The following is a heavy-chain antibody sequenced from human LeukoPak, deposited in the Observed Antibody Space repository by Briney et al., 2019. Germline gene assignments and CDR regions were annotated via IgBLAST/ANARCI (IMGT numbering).Heavy chain of an antibody. CDR2: ISSSSSYI. CDR1: GFTLSSYS. Sequence: GGSLRLSCAASGFTLSSYSMNWVRQAPGKGLEWVSSISSSSSYIYYADSVKGRFTISRDNAKTSLYLQMSSLRAGDSAVYYCSSGYDGDFDYWGQGTLVTVSS. CDR3: SSGYDGDFDY. D-gene: IGHD5-12*01. V-gene: IGHV3-21*01. J-gene: IGHJ4*02.